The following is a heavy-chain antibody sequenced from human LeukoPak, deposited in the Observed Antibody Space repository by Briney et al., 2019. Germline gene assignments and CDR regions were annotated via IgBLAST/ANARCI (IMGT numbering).Heavy chain of an antibody. J-gene: IGHJ4*02. CDR2: INPSGGST. CDR3: ARDTPTERFDY. CDR1: GYTFTSYY. D-gene: IGHD1-1*01. V-gene: IGHV1-46*01. Sequence: ASVKVSCKASGYTFTSYYMHWVRQAPGQGLEWMGIINPSGGSTSYAQKFQGRVAMTRDMSTSTVYMELSSLRSEDTAVYYCARDTPTERFDYWGQGTLVTVSS.